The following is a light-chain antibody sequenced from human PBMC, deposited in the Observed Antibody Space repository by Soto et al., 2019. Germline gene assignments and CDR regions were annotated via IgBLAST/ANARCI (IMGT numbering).Light chain of an antibody. Sequence: EIVLTQSPGTLSLSRGERATLSCRASQSVRSDYFAWYQQKPGQAPRVIIFGVSTRATGIPDRFSGSGSGTDFTLTISRLEPEDFALYYCQQYGNSPLTFGGGTKVDIK. V-gene: IGKV3-20*01. CDR3: QQYGNSPLT. CDR1: QSVRSDY. J-gene: IGKJ4*01. CDR2: GVS.